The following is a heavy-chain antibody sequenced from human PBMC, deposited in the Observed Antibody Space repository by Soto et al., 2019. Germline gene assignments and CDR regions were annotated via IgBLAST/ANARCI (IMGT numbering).Heavy chain of an antibody. D-gene: IGHD5-12*01. J-gene: IGHJ4*02. CDR2: IYYRGST. CDR1: GGSISSGGYY. V-gene: IGHV4-31*03. CDR3: ARSRGLEGYDFDY. Sequence: QVQLQESGPGLEKSSQTLSLTCTVSGGSISSGGYYWSWVRQHPGKGLEWIGYIYYRGSTYYNPSLKSRVTISVDMSQNQFSLKLNSVTAADTAVYYCARSRGLEGYDFDYWGQGTLVTVSS.